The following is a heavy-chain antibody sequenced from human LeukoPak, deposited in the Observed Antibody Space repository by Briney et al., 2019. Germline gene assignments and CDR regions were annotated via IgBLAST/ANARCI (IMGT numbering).Heavy chain of an antibody. V-gene: IGHV3-33*06. CDR3: AKDRHSSSWGEDY. Sequence: GGTLRLSCAASGFTFSSYGMHWVRQAPGKGLEWVAVIWYDGSNKYYADSVKGRFTISRDNSKNTLYLQMNSLRAEDTAVYYCAKDRHSSSWGEDYWGQGTLVTVSS. CDR2: IWYDGSNK. J-gene: IGHJ4*02. CDR1: GFTFSSYG. D-gene: IGHD6-13*01.